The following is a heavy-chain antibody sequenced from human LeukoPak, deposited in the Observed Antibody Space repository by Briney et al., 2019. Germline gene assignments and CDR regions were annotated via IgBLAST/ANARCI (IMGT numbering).Heavy chain of an antibody. Sequence: GGSLRLSSAASGFTLSIYSMNWVRQAPGKGLEWVSYISTGSSAVYYADSVKGRFTISRDTAKDSLYLQMYSLRDEDTAIYFCARDQDFAVDYWGQGTLVTVSS. J-gene: IGHJ4*02. D-gene: IGHD3/OR15-3a*01. V-gene: IGHV3-48*02. CDR2: ISTGSSAV. CDR1: GFTLSIYS. CDR3: ARDQDFAVDY.